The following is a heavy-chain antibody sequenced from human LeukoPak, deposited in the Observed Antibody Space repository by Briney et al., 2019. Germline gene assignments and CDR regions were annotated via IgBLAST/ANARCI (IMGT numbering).Heavy chain of an antibody. Sequence: SETLSLTCTVSGGSISSSSYYWGWIRQPPGKGLEWIGSIYYSGSTYYNSSHKSRVTISVDTSKNQFSLKLSSVTAADTAVYYCARARFVSWHVRSVPAASRYDAFDIWGQGTMVTVSS. V-gene: IGHV4-39*01. CDR1: GGSISSSSYY. D-gene: IGHD2-2*01. CDR3: ARARFVSWHVRSVPAASRYDAFDI. CDR2: IYYSGST. J-gene: IGHJ3*02.